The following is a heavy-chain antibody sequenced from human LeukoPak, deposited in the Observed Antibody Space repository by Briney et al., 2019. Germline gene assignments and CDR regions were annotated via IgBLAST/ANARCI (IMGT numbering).Heavy chain of an antibody. CDR2: IIPIFGTA. CDR1: GGTFSSYA. V-gene: IGHV1-69*15. CDR3: ARGIPYYYGSGRSYYMDV. J-gene: IGHJ6*03. D-gene: IGHD3-10*01. Sequence: SVKVSCKASGGTFSSYAISWVRQAPGQGLEWMGRIIPIFGTANYAQKFQGRVTITADESTSTAYMELSSLRSEDTAVYYCARGIPYYYGSGRSYYMDVWGKGTTVTVSS.